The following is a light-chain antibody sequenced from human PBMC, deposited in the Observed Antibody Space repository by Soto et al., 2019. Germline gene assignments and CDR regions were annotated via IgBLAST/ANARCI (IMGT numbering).Light chain of an antibody. J-gene: IGKJ4*01. V-gene: IGKV3-20*01. CDR2: GAS. CDR3: QQYDFLPLT. Sequence: EVVLTQSPGTLSLSPGDRATLSCRASQSVSRNYLAWYQQKPGQTPRLLIFGASNRAADIPASFSASGSGTDFTLSISGLEPDDFAVYYCQQYDFLPLTFGGGTRL. CDR1: QSVSRNY.